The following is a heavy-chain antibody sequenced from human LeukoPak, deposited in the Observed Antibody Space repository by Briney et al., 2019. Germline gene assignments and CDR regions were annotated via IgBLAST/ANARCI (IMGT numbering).Heavy chain of an antibody. D-gene: IGHD3-22*01. CDR1: GYTLTSYD. Sequence: ASVKVSCKASGYTLTSYDINWVRQATGQGLEWMGWMNPNSGNTGYAQKFQGRVTMTRNTSISTAYMELSSLRSEDTAVYYCAGDSSGYYSRWFDPWGQGTLVTVSS. CDR2: MNPNSGNT. V-gene: IGHV1-8*01. J-gene: IGHJ5*02. CDR3: AGDSSGYYSRWFDP.